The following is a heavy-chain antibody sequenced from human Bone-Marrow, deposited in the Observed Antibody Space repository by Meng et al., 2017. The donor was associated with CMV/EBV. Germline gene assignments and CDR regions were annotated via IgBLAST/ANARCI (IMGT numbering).Heavy chain of an antibody. CDR3: ARADPLVVPGRFDY. J-gene: IGHJ4*02. D-gene: IGHD2-2*01. Sequence: GGSLRLSCAASGFTFSSYSRNWVRQAPGKGLEWVSSISSSSSYIYYADSVKGRFTISRDNAKNSLYLQMNSLRAEDTAVYYCARADPLVVPGRFDYWGQGTLVTVSS. CDR1: GFTFSSYS. V-gene: IGHV3-21*01. CDR2: ISSSSSYI.